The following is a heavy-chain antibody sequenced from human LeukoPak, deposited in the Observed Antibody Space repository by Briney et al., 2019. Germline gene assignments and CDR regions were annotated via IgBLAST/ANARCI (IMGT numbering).Heavy chain of an antibody. CDR2: INPSGGST. J-gene: IGHJ4*02. D-gene: IGHD6-19*01. CDR1: GGTFSSYA. CDR3: ARSIVYSSDSDGGYYFDY. V-gene: IGHV1-46*01. Sequence: ASVKVSCKASGGTFSSYAISWVRQAPGQGLEWMGIINPSGGSTSYAQKFQGRVSITRDTSASTAYMELSYLRSEDTALYFCARSIVYSSDSDGGYYFDYWGQGTLVTVSS.